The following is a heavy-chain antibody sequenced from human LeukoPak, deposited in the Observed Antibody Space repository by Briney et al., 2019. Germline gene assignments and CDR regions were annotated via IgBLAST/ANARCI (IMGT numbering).Heavy chain of an antibody. V-gene: IGHV3-9*01. CDR2: ISWNSGSI. J-gene: IGHJ4*02. CDR1: GFTFDDYA. CDR3: AKDLLYCGGDCR. Sequence: GGSLRLSCAASGFTFDDYAMHWVRQAPGKGLEWVSGISWNSGSIGYADSVKGRFTISRDNAKNSLYLQMNSLRAEDTALYYCAKDLLYCGGDCRWGQGTLVTVSS. D-gene: IGHD2-21*02.